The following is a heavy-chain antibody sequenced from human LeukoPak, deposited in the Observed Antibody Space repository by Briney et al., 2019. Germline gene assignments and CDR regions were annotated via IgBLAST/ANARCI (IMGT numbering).Heavy chain of an antibody. CDR2: ISSSSSTI. Sequence: PGGSLRLSCAASGFTFSSYSMNWVRQAPGKGLEWVSYISSSSSTIYYADSVKGRFTISRDNAKNSLYLQMNSLRVEDTAVYYCASTPLTGTYSSGWYRVVNFDYWGQGTLVTVSS. D-gene: IGHD6-19*01. V-gene: IGHV3-48*04. CDR1: GFTFSSYS. J-gene: IGHJ4*02. CDR3: ASTPLTGTYSSGWYRVVNFDY.